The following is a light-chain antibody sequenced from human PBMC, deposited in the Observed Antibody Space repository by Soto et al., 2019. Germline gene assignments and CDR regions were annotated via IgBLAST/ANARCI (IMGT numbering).Light chain of an antibody. Sequence: QSALTQPASVSGSPGQSITISCTGSNNDVGAYNYVSWYQQHPGKAPKLIIYEVNNRPSGVSHRFSGSKSGNMASLTISGLQADDEADYYCASYTISSTRVFGGGTKLTVL. CDR2: EVN. CDR1: NNDVGAYNY. CDR3: ASYTISSTRV. V-gene: IGLV2-14*01. J-gene: IGLJ3*02.